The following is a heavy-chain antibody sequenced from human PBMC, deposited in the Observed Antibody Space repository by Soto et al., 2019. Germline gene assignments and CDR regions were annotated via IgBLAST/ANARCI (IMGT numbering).Heavy chain of an antibody. V-gene: IGHV3-23*01. Sequence: GSLRLSCAASGFTFSGSAMSWVRRAPGEGLEWVSAITGGGGATYYADSVKGRFTISRDNSKNTVYMQMNSLRAEDTAAYYCVKGSASARPYYFDFWGQGTLVTVSS. CDR1: GFTFSGSA. CDR2: ITGGGGAT. J-gene: IGHJ4*02. D-gene: IGHD5-18*01. CDR3: VKGSASARPYYFDF.